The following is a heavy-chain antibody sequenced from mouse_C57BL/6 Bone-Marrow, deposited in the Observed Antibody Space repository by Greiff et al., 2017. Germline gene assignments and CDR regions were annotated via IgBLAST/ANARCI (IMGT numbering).Heavy chain of an antibody. D-gene: IGHD1-1*01. V-gene: IGHV5-6*02. J-gene: IGHJ4*01. Sequence: DVKLQESGGDLVKPGGSLKPSCAASGFTFSSYGMSWVRQTPDKRLEWVATISSGGSYTYYPDSVKGRFTISRDNAKNTLYLQMSSLKSEDTAMYYCARTTTVVDYAMDYWGQGTSVTVSS. CDR3: ARTTTVVDYAMDY. CDR2: ISSGGSYT. CDR1: GFTFSSYG.